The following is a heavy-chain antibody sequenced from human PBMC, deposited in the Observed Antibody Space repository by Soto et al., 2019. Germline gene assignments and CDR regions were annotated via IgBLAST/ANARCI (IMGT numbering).Heavy chain of an antibody. J-gene: IGHJ4*02. V-gene: IGHV3-33*01. CDR1: GFTFSSYG. Sequence: GGSLRLSCAASGFTFSSYGMHWVRQAPGKGLEWVAVIWYDGSNKYYADSVKGRFTISRDNSKNTLYLQMNSLRAEDTAVYYCAREDYYDSSGYYSDWGQGTLVTVSS. CDR3: AREDYYDSSGYYSD. D-gene: IGHD3-22*01. CDR2: IWYDGSNK.